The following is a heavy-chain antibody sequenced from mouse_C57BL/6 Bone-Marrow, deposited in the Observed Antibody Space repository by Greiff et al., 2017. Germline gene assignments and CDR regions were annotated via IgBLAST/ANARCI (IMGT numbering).Heavy chain of an antibody. J-gene: IGHJ3*01. V-gene: IGHV1-4*01. Sequence: QVQLKQSGAELARPGASVKMSCKASGYTFTSYTMHWVKQRPGQGLEWIGYINPSSGYTKYNQKFKDKATLTADKSSSTAYMQLSSLTSEDSAVYYCARGGGLRLAWFAYWGQGTLVTVSA. CDR2: INPSSGYT. CDR1: GYTFTSYT. D-gene: IGHD2-4*01. CDR3: ARGGGLRLAWFAY.